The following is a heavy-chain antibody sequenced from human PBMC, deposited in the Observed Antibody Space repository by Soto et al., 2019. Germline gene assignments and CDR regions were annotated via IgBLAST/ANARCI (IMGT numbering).Heavy chain of an antibody. CDR2: IIPILGIA. Sequence: SVKVSCKASGGTFSSYTISWVRQAPGQGLEWMGRIIPILGIANYAQKFQGRVTITADKSTSTAYMELSSLRSEDTAVYYCARGCDPPPYDFWSGYYYYYYYYYMDVWGKGTTVTVSS. D-gene: IGHD3-3*01. V-gene: IGHV1-69*02. CDR1: GGTFSSYT. J-gene: IGHJ6*03. CDR3: ARGCDPPPYDFWSGYYYYYYYYYMDV.